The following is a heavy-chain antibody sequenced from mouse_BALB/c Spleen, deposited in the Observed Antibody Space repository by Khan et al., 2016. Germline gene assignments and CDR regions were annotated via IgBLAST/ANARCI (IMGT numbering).Heavy chain of an antibody. Sequence: QIQLQQSAAELARPGASVKMSCKASGYTFTSYTMHWVKQRPGQGLEWIGYINPSSGYTEYNQKFKDKTTLTADKSSSTAYMQLSSLTSEYSAVYYCARLRLRRETFAYWGQGTLVTVSA. CDR2: INPSSGYT. J-gene: IGHJ3*01. D-gene: IGHD2-4*01. CDR3: ARLRLRRETFAY. CDR1: GYTFTSYT. V-gene: IGHV1-4*02.